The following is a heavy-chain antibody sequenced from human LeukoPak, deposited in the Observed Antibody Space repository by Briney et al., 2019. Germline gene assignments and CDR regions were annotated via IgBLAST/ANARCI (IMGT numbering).Heavy chain of an antibody. Sequence: GGSLRLSCAASGFTFSSYSINWVRQAPGKGLEWVSSISSSSSYIYYADSVKGRFTISRDNSKNTLYLQMNSLRAEDTAVYYCAKERERFLEWSIGGVFDYWGQGTLVTVSS. D-gene: IGHD3-3*01. CDR2: ISSSSSYI. CDR3: AKERERFLEWSIGGVFDY. J-gene: IGHJ4*02. V-gene: IGHV3-21*01. CDR1: GFTFSSYS.